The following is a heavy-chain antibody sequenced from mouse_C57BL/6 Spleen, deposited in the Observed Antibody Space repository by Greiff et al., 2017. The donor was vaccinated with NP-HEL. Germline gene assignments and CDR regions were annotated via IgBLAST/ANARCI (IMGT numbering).Heavy chain of an antibody. CDR1: GYTFTSYW. J-gene: IGHJ2*01. Sequence: QVQLQQPGAELVKPGASVKMSCKASGYTFTSYWITWVKQRPGQGLEWIGDIYPGSGSTNYNEKFKSKATLTVDTSSSTAYMQLSSLTSEDSAVYYCARTIYYYGSSYWYFDYWGQGTTLTVSS. D-gene: IGHD1-1*01. CDR2: IYPGSGST. CDR3: ARTIYYYGSSYWYFDY. V-gene: IGHV1-55*01.